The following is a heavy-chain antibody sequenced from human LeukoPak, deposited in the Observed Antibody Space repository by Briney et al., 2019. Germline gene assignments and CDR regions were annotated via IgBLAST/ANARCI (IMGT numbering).Heavy chain of an antibody. V-gene: IGHV3-30*04. J-gene: IGHJ6*04. CDR3: ARDELTDYYAMDV. D-gene: IGHD1-14*01. CDR1: GFTFSSYA. Sequence: PGRSLRLSCAASGFTFSSYAMHWVRQAPGKGLEWVAVISYDGSNKYYADSVKGRFTISRDNSKNTLYLQMNSLRAEDTAVYYCARDELTDYYAMDVWGKGTTVTVSS. CDR2: ISYDGSNK.